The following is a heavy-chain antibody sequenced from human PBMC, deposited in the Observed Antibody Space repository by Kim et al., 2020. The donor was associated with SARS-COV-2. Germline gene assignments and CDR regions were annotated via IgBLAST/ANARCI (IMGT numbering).Heavy chain of an antibody. CDR2: IKQDGSET. CDR1: GFTFSRYW. V-gene: IGHV3-7*01. Sequence: GGSLRLSCAASGFTFSRYWMSWVRQAPGKGLEWVANIKQDGSETYYVDSVKGRFTISRDNAKNSLYLQMSSLRAEDTAVYYCAREKAGVRGVIGIDYYGMDVWGQGTTFTVSS. CDR3: AREKAGVRGVIGIDYYGMDV. D-gene: IGHD3-10*01. J-gene: IGHJ6*02.